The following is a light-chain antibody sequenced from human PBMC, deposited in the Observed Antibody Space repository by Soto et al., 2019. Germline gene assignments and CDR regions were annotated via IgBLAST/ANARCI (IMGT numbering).Light chain of an antibody. CDR3: QTWGTGYVV. V-gene: IGLV4-69*01. Sequence: QSVLTQSPSASASLGASVKLTCTLSSGHIGYTSAWHQQQPEKGPRYLMKLNSDGSHRKGDGIPDRFSGSTSGAERYLIISSLQSEDEADYYCQTWGTGYVVFGGGTKLTVL. CDR1: SGHIGYT. J-gene: IGLJ2*01. CDR2: LNSDGSH.